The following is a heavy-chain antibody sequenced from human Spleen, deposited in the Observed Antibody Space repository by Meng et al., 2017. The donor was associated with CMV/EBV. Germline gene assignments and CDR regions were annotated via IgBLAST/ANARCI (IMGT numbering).Heavy chain of an antibody. D-gene: IGHD1-1*01. CDR3: ARGLEVSFNYGMDV. Sequence: ASVKVSCKASRYTFISYYMHWVRQAPGQGLEWMGIINPSDGSASYAQKFQGRVTITTDESTSTAYMELSSLRSEDTAVYYCARGLEVSFNYGMDVWGQGTTVTVSS. J-gene: IGHJ6*02. V-gene: IGHV1-46*01. CDR1: RYTFISYY. CDR2: INPSDGSA.